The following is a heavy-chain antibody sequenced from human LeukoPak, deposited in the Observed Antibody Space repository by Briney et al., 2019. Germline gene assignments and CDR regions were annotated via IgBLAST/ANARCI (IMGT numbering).Heavy chain of an antibody. CDR2: IWYDGSNK. CDR1: GFTFSSYG. J-gene: IGHJ4*02. CDR3: ARSPYCSGGSCSTFDY. V-gene: IGHV3-33*01. D-gene: IGHD2-15*01. Sequence: GGSLRLSCAASGFTFSSYGMHWVRQAPGKGLEWVAVIWYDGSNKYYANSVKGRFTISRDNSKNTLYLQMNSLRAEDTAVYYCARSPYCSGGSCSTFDYWGQGTLVTVSS.